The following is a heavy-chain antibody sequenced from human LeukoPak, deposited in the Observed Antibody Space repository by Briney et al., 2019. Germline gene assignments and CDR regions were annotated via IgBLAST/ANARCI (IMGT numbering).Heavy chain of an antibody. D-gene: IGHD3-16*01. CDR1: RGSISSSYSISSSTYY. V-gene: IGHV4-39*07. Sequence: PSETLSLTCTVSRGSISSSYSISSSTYYWGWIRQPPGKGLEWIGSIYYSGSTHYNPSLKSRVTVSVDTSKNQFSLKLKSVTAADTAVYYCARGRYGWLPFDFWGQETLVTVSS. CDR2: IYYSGST. J-gene: IGHJ4*02. CDR3: ARGRYGWLPFDF.